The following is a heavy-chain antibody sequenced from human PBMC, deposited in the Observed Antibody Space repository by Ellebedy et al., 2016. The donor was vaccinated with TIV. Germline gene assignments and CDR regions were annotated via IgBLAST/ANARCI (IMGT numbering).Heavy chain of an antibody. V-gene: IGHV3-30-3*01. Sequence: PGGSLRLSCAASGFTFSTYAVHWVRQAPDKGLEWVAVISSDGSSKYYADSVKGRFTMSRDNSKNTLYLQMNSLRPEDTAVYYCARGGLYGTSVEGFYYWGQGTLVTVSS. CDR3: ARGGLYGTSVEGFYY. CDR1: GFTFSTYA. D-gene: IGHD4-17*01. J-gene: IGHJ4*02. CDR2: ISSDGSSK.